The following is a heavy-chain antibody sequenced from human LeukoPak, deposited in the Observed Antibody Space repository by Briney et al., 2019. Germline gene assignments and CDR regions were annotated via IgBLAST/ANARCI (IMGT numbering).Heavy chain of an antibody. CDR2: IYYSGST. CDR1: GGSISSSSSY. CDR3: ARHWRGSYYDTSGSPTPY. J-gene: IGHJ4*02. D-gene: IGHD3-22*01. Sequence: PSETLSLTCTVSGGSISSSSSYWGWIRQPPGKGLEWIGGIYYSGSTHYNPSLKSRVTISVDTSKNQFSLRLSSVTAADTAVYYCARHWRGSYYDTSGSPTPYWGQGTLVTVSS. V-gene: IGHV4-39*01.